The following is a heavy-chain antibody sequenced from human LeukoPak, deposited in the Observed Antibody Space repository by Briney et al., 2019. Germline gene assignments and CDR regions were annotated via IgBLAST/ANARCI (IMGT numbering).Heavy chain of an antibody. Sequence: SSETLSLTCTVSGGSISSYYWSWIRQPPGKGLEWIGYVYYSGSTDYNPSLKSRGTISVDTSKNQFSLKLSSVTAADTAVYYCARHPHPPYSSGWHFDYWGQGTLVTVSS. J-gene: IGHJ4*02. D-gene: IGHD6-19*01. CDR3: ARHPHPPYSSGWHFDY. CDR2: VYYSGST. V-gene: IGHV4-59*08. CDR1: GGSISSYY.